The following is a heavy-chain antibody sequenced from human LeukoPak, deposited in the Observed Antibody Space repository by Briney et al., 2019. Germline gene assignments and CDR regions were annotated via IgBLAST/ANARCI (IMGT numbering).Heavy chain of an antibody. CDR1: GFTFSSYA. CDR3: ARVGNSGSYYYYMDV. J-gene: IGHJ6*03. Sequence: GGSLRLSCAASGFTFSSYAMSWVRQAPGKGLEWVSAISGSGGSTYYADSVKGQFTISRDNAKNSLYLQMNSLRAEDTAVYYCARVGNSGSYYYYMDVWGKGTTVTISS. CDR2: ISGSGGST. V-gene: IGHV3-23*01. D-gene: IGHD6-13*01.